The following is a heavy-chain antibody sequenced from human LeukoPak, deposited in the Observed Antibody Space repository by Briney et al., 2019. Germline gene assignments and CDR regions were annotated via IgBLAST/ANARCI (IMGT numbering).Heavy chain of an antibody. J-gene: IGHJ4*02. D-gene: IGHD3-3*01. Sequence: GGSLRLSCAASGFTFSDAWMSWVRQAPGKGLEWVGRIKSKFDGGTTDYAAPVKGRFTISRDDSKSIAYLQMNSLKTEDTAVYYCTRGDWEAQLYDFWNPFDYWGQGTLVTVSS. CDR2: IKSKFDGGTT. CDR1: GFTFSDAW. V-gene: IGHV3-15*01. CDR3: TRGDWEAQLYDFWNPFDY.